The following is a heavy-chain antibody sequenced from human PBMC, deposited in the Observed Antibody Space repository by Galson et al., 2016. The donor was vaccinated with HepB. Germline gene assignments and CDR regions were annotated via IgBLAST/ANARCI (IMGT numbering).Heavy chain of an antibody. CDR2: TYYKSKWYN. CDR3: ARGKAATGFDP. D-gene: IGHD6-13*01. Sequence: CAISGDSVSSNSAAWSWIRQSPSRGLEWLGRTYYKSKWYNDYAVSVKSRITINPDTSKNQFSLQLNSVTPEDTAVYFCARGKAATGFDPWGQGTLVTVSS. J-gene: IGHJ5*02. V-gene: IGHV6-1*01. CDR1: GDSVSSNSAA.